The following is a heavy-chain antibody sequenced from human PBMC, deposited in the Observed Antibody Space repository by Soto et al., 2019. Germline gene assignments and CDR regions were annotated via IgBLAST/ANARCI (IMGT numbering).Heavy chain of an antibody. CDR3: TASRDGDKGAFDI. CDR1: GFTFSNAW. Sequence: GGSLRLSCAASGFTFSNAWMSWVRQAPGKGLEWVGRIKSKTDGGTTDYAAPVKGRFTISRDDSKNTLYLQMNSLKTEDTAVYYCTASRDGDKGAFDIWGQGTMVTVSS. V-gene: IGHV3-15*01. J-gene: IGHJ3*02. CDR2: IKSKTDGGTT.